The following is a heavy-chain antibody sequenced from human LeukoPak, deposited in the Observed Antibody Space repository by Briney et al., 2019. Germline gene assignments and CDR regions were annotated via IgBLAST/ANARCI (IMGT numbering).Heavy chain of an antibody. J-gene: IGHJ4*02. CDR2: IYYSGST. D-gene: IGHD3-10*01. V-gene: IGHV4-39*01. CDR3: ARHYQRDGAYYYGSGSYYRLYYFDY. Sequence: SETLSLTCTVSGGSISSSSYYWGWIRQPPGKGLEWIGSIYYSGSTYYNPSLKSRVTISVDTSKNQFSLKLSSVTAADTAVYYCARHYQRDGAYYYGSGSYYRLYYFDYWGQGTLVTVSS. CDR1: GGSISSSSYY.